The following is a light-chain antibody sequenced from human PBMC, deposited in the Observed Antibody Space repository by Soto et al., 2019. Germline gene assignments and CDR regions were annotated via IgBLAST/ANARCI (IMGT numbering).Light chain of an antibody. CDR1: QSVGRNY. J-gene: IGKJ5*01. V-gene: IGKV3-20*01. CDR3: QQYAISPIT. Sequence: EIVLTQSPGTLSLSPGERATLSCRASQSVGRNYLAWYQQKPGQAPRILIYGASSRATSIPDRFSGSGSSTDFTLSISRLQPEDVAVYYCQQYAISPITFGQGTRLEIK. CDR2: GAS.